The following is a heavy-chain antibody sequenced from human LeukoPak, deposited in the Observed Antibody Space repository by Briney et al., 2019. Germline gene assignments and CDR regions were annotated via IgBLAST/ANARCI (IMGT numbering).Heavy chain of an antibody. V-gene: IGHV3-74*01. Sequence: GGSLTLSCAASGFTFSTYWMHWVRQAPGKGPVWVSRINSDDSSTNYAHSVKGRFTISRDNAKSTLYLQMNSLRAEDTAVYYCARSDGMDVWGQGTTVTVSS. CDR2: INSDDSST. CDR1: GFTFSTYW. CDR3: ARSDGMDV. J-gene: IGHJ6*02.